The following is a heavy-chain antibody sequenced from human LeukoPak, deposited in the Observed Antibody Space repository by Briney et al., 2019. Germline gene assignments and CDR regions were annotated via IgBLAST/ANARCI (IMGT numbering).Heavy chain of an antibody. CDR3: ARDRRYYDFWSGYYGDAFDI. J-gene: IGHJ3*02. CDR1: GFTFSSYS. D-gene: IGHD3-3*01. Sequence: PGGSLRLSCAASGFTFSSYSMNWVRQAPGKGLEWVPSISSSSSYIYYADSVKGRFTISRDNAKNSLYLQMNSLRAEDTAVYYCARDRRYYDFWSGYYGDAFDIWGQGTMVTVSS. CDR2: ISSSSSYI. V-gene: IGHV3-21*01.